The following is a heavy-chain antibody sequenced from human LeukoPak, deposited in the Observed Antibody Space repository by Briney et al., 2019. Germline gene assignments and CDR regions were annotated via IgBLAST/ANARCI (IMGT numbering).Heavy chain of an antibody. CDR3: AKGRGSGWSIPGFDY. V-gene: IGHV3-23*01. CDR2: ISGSGGST. D-gene: IGHD6-13*01. Sequence: ETLSLTCTVSGGSITSRSYYWGWIRQSPGKGLEWVSAISGSGGSTYYADSVKGRFTISRDSSKNTLYLQMNSLRVEDTAVYYCAKGRGSGWSIPGFDYWGQGTLVTVSS. CDR1: GGSITSRSYY. J-gene: IGHJ4*02.